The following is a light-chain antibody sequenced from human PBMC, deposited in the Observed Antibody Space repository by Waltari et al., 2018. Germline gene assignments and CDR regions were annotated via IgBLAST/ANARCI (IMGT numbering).Light chain of an antibody. CDR2: YDR. CDR1: NIGSKS. CDR3: QVGDSSNDLRV. J-gene: IGLJ3*02. V-gene: IGLV3-21*04. Sequence: SYVLTQPPSVSVAPGKTARITCGGNNIGSKSVHWYQQKPGQAPVLVIYYDRDRPSGVPGGFAGSNSGKTATLTIRRVEAGDEDDYYCQVGDSSNDLRVFGGGTKLTVL.